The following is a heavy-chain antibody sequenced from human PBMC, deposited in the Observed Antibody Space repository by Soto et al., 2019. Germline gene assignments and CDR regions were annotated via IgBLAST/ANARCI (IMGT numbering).Heavy chain of an antibody. D-gene: IGHD2-2*02. CDR1: GGPFSSYA. V-gene: IGHV1-69*13. CDR3: AMVPAATPHPVYYYYGMDV. J-gene: IGHJ6*02. Sequence: SVKVSCKASGGPFSSYAISWVRQAPGQGLEWMGGIIPIFGTANYAQKFQGRVTITADESTSTAYMELSSLRSEDTAVYYCAMVPAATPHPVYYYYGMDVWGQGTTVTVSS. CDR2: IIPIFGTA.